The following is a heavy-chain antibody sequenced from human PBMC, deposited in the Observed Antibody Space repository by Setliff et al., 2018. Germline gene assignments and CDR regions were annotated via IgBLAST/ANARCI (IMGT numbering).Heavy chain of an antibody. CDR3: ARDRRDYDILTGYYEFTFDY. V-gene: IGHV1-2*02. CDR1: GYTFTGYY. Sequence: ASVKVSCKASGYTFTGYYMHWVRQAPGQGLEWMGWINPNSGGTNYAQKFQGRVTMTRDTSISTAYMELSRLRSDDTAVYYCARDRRDYDILTGYYEFTFDYWGQGTLVTVSS. J-gene: IGHJ4*02. D-gene: IGHD3-9*01. CDR2: INPNSGGT.